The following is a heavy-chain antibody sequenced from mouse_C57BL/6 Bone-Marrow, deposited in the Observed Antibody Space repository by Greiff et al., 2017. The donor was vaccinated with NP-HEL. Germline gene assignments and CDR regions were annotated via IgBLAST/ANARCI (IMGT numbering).Heavy chain of an antibody. J-gene: IGHJ3*01. Sequence: VKLMESGAELARPGASVKLSCKASGYTFTSYGISWVKQRTGQGLEWIGEIYPRSGNTYYNEKFKGKATLTADKSSSTAYMELRSLTSEDSAVYFCAREGGYEAWFAYWGQGTLVTVSA. CDR3: AREGGYEAWFAY. CDR2: IYPRSGNT. V-gene: IGHV1-81*01. CDR1: GYTFTSYG. D-gene: IGHD2-2*01.